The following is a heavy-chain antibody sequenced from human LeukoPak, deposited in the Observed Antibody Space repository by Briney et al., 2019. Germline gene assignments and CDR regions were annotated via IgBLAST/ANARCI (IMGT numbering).Heavy chain of an antibody. CDR3: ARDYSSSPGYFDY. D-gene: IGHD6-6*01. CDR1: GYTFTGYY. Sequence: ASVNVSCKASGYTFTGYYMHWVRQAPGQGLEWMGWINPNSGDTNYAEKFQGRVTMTRDTSISTAYMDLRRLRSDDTAVYYCARDYSSSPGYFDYWGQGTLVTVSS. J-gene: IGHJ4*02. CDR2: INPNSGDT. V-gene: IGHV1-2*02.